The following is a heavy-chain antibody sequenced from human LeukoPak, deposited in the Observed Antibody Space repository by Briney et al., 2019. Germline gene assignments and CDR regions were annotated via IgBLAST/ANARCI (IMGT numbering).Heavy chain of an antibody. D-gene: IGHD3-22*01. Sequence: GGSLRLSCAASGFTVSSNHMSWVRQAPGKGLEWVSSFYRGISTYYADSVKGRFTTSRDHSKNTVYLQMDSLRPEDTAVYYCARYYDSSGYTQGAFDIWGQGTMVTVS. CDR1: GFTVSSNH. CDR2: FYRGIST. J-gene: IGHJ3*02. V-gene: IGHV3-66*02. CDR3: ARYYDSSGYTQGAFDI.